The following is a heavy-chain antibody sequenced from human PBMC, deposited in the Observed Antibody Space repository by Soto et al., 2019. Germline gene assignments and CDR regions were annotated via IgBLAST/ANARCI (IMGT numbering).Heavy chain of an antibody. CDR1: GATISSSSFY. CDR2: IYYSGST. D-gene: IGHD3-10*01. CDR3: TNSNWFDP. V-gene: IGHV4-39*02. J-gene: IGHJ5*02. Sequence: PSETLSLTCTVSGATISSSSFYWGWIRQPPGKGLESIANIYYSGSTYYNPSLKSRVTISVDTSKNHFSLKLSSVTAADTAVYYCTNSNWFDPWGQGTLVTVS.